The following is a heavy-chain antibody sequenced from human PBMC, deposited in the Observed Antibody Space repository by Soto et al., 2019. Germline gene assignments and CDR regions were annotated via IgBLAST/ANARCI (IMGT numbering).Heavy chain of an antibody. CDR1: GYSFTSYW. V-gene: IGHV5-51*01. CDR3: ARSVDAYSYGSLYFDY. J-gene: IGHJ4*02. Sequence: GESLKISCKGSGYSFTSYWIGWVRQMPGKGLEWMGIIYPGDSDTRYSPSFQGQVTISADKSISTAYLQWSSLKASDTAMYYCARSVDAYSYGSLYFDYWGQGTLVTVSS. CDR2: IYPGDSDT. D-gene: IGHD5-18*01.